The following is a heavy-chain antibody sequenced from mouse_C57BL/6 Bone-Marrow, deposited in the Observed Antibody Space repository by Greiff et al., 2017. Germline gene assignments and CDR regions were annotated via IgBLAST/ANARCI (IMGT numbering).Heavy chain of an antibody. D-gene: IGHD1-1*01. Sequence: EVKLQQSGAELVRPGASVKLSCTASGFNIKDDYMHWVKQRPEQGLEWIGWIDPVNGDTEYASKFQGKATITADTSSNTAYLQLSSLTSEDAAVYYYSTCYYGSPAWFAYWGQGTLVTVSA. CDR3: STCYYGSPAWFAY. CDR2: IDPVNGDT. J-gene: IGHJ3*01. V-gene: IGHV14-4*01. CDR1: GFNIKDDY.